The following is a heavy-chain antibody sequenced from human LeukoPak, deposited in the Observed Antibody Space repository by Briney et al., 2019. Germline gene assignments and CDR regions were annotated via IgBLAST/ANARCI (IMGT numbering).Heavy chain of an antibody. CDR1: GGSFSGYY. Sequence: SETLSLTCAVYGGSFSGYYWSWIRQPPGKGLEWIGEINHSGSTNYNPSLKSRVTMSVDTSKNQFSLKLSSVTAADTAVYYCARLAAYSSFFDYWGQGTLVTVSS. J-gene: IGHJ4*02. V-gene: IGHV4-34*01. CDR3: ARLAAYSSFFDY. D-gene: IGHD6-6*01. CDR2: INHSGST.